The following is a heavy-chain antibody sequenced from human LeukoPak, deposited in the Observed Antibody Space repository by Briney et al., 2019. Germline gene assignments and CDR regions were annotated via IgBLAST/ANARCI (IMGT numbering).Heavy chain of an antibody. J-gene: IGHJ3*02. CDR3: ARTYYYGSGNYNDAFDI. CDR2: IGTSGSAI. D-gene: IGHD3-10*01. V-gene: IGHV3-11*01. CDR1: GFTFSNYF. Sequence: GGSLRLSCAASGFTFSNYFMSWIRQAPGKGLEWVSYIGTSGSAIYYAASVKGRFTISRDNAKNSLYLQMNSLRAEDTAVYYCARTYYYGSGNYNDAFDIWGQGTMVTVSS.